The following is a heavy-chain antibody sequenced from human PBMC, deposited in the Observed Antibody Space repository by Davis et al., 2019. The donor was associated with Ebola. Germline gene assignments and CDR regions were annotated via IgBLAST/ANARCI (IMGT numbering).Heavy chain of an antibody. D-gene: IGHD1-26*01. CDR3: ARAAGKWELGVVLFGFDY. CDR1: GFTFSSYE. J-gene: IGHJ4*02. CDR2: ISSSSSYI. V-gene: IGHV3-21*01. Sequence: GESLKISCAASGFTFSSYEMNWVRQAPGKGLEWVSSISSSSSYIYYADSVRGRFTISRDNAKNSLYLQMNSLRAEDTAVYYCARAAGKWELGVVLFGFDYWGQGTLVTVSS.